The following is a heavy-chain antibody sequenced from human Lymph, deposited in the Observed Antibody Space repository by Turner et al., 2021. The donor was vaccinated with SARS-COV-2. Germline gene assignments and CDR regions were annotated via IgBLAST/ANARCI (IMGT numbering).Heavy chain of an antibody. D-gene: IGHD3-22*01. CDR2: ISDDGSNK. J-gene: IGHJ3*02. Sequence: QVQLVESGGGVVQPGRSLRLSCAASGFTFSSYIMHWVRQAPGKGLEWVAVISDDGSNKYYADSVKGRFTISRDNSKNTLYLQMNSLRAEDTAVYYCARDLVVVTSAFDIWGQGTKVTVSS. V-gene: IGHV3-30-3*01. CDR3: ARDLVVVTSAFDI. CDR1: GFTFSSYI.